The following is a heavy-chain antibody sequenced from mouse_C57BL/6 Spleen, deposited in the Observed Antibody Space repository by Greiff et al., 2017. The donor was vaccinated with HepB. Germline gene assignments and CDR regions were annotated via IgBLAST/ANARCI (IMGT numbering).Heavy chain of an antibody. V-gene: IGHV1-82*01. J-gene: IGHJ3*01. D-gene: IGHD1-1*01. CDR3: ARVLRLFAY. Sequence: VQLQQSGPELVKPGASVKISCKASGYAFSSSWMNWVKQRPGKGLEWIGRIYPGDGDTNYNGKFKGKATLTADKSSSTAYMQLSSLTSEDSAVYFCARVLRLFAYWGQGTLVTVSA. CDR2: IYPGDGDT. CDR1: GYAFSSSW.